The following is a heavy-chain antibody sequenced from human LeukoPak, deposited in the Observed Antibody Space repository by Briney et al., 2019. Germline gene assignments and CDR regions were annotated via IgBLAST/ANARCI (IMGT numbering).Heavy chain of an antibody. V-gene: IGHV4-4*02. CDR3: ASGLGAARSYFEY. J-gene: IGHJ4*02. CDR2: IYYSGST. D-gene: IGHD6-25*01. CDR1: GGSISTSKW. Sequence: SETLSHTCAVSGGSISTSKWWSWVRQPPGKGLEWIGEIYYSGSTNYNPSLNDRVTISVDTSKNQFSLKLNSVTAADTAAYYCASGLGAARSYFEYWGQGTLVTVSS.